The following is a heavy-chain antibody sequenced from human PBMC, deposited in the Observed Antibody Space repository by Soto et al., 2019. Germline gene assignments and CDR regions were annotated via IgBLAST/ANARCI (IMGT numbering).Heavy chain of an antibody. CDR1: GCTFISYA. Sequence: SVKVSCKASGCTFISYAISWVRQAPGQVLEWMGVIIPIFGTSNYAQKFHGRVTITADKSTNTADLELSRLRSEDTAVSFWAGEAQWLANGKDVWGQGTTVTV. CDR3: AGEAQWLANGKDV. V-gene: IGHV1-69*06. CDR2: IIPIFGTS. D-gene: IGHD6-19*01. J-gene: IGHJ6*01.